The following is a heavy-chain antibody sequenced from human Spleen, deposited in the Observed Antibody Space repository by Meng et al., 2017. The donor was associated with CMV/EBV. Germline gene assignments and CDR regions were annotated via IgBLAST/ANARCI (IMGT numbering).Heavy chain of an antibody. D-gene: IGHD6-13*01. V-gene: IGHV3-30*19. Sequence: GGSMRPAWAASGFTFSSFGMHWVSQVPGKGLEWVAAIWYDGSNKYYADSVKGRFTISRDNSKNTLYLQMNSLRAEDTAVYYCARVGGQQLVLWWFDPWGQGTLVTVSS. CDR2: IWYDGSNK. J-gene: IGHJ5*02. CDR3: ARVGGQQLVLWWFDP. CDR1: GFTFSSFG.